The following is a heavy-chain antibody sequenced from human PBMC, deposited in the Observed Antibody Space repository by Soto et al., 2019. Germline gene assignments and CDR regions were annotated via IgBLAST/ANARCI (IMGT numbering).Heavy chain of an antibody. CDR2: ILPIFGRT. CDR3: ATGGRGYSYAPRFYFEY. CDR1: GAIFSSNA. V-gene: IGHV1-69*01. D-gene: IGHD5-18*01. J-gene: IGHJ4*02. Sequence: QVQLVQSGAEVKKPGSPVKVTCKASGAIFSSNAISWVRQAPGQGLEWMGGILPIFGRTNYAQKFQGRVTITADESTRTAYMELSSPKSEDTAVYYCATGGRGYSYAPRFYFEYWGQGTLVTVSS.